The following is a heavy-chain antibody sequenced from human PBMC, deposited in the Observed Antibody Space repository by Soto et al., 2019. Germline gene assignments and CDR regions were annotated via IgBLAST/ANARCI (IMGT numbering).Heavy chain of an antibody. V-gene: IGHV1-3*01. CDR2: IDAGNGDT. Sequence: QVQLVQSGAEVKEPGASVKVSCKTSGYTFTNHFIHWVRQAPGQRPEWMGCIDAGNGDTKYSQTLQGRLTFGRDTSATSAYMELSSLRSEDTAVYYCARDSNSNNWWGTWTWGQGTLVTVSS. CDR3: ARDSNSNNWWGTWT. D-gene: IGHD1-1*01. J-gene: IGHJ4*02. CDR1: GYTFTNHF.